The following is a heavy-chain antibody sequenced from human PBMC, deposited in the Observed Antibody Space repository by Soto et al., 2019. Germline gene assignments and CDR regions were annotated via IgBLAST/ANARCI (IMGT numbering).Heavy chain of an antibody. CDR3: ARDPSSIAARHFDY. CDR1: GYTFTSYG. Sequence: ASVKVSCKASGYTFTSYGISWVRQAPGQGLEWMGWISAYNGNTNYAQKLQGRFTMTTDTSTSTAYMELRSLRSDDTAVYYCARDPSSIAARHFDYWGRGTLVTVSS. CDR2: ISAYNGNT. V-gene: IGHV1-18*01. J-gene: IGHJ4*02. D-gene: IGHD6-6*01.